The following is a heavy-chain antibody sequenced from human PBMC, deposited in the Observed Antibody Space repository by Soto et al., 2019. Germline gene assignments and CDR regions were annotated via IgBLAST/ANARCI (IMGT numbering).Heavy chain of an antibody. CDR2: ISSSSSTI. V-gene: IGHV3-48*01. CDR1: GFTFSSYS. D-gene: IGHD6-19*01. CDR3: ARACGSGWFDAFDI. J-gene: IGHJ3*02. Sequence: GGSLRLSCAASGFTFSSYSMNWVRQAPGKGLEWVSYISSSSSTIYYADSVKGRFTISRDNAKNSLYLQMNSLRAVDTAVYYCARACGSGWFDAFDIWGQGTMVTVSS.